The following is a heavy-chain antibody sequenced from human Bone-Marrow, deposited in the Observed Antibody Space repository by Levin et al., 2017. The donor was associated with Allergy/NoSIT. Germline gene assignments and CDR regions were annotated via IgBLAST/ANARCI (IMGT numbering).Heavy chain of an antibody. J-gene: IGHJ5*02. D-gene: IGHD6-19*01. Sequence: PSQTLSLTCTVSGGSISSSYWSWIRQPPGKGLEWIGYIYYSGSTNYNPSLKSRVTISVDTSKNQFSLKLSSVTAADTAVYYCARHPGIAVAARGQDNWFDPWGQGTLVTVSS. CDR1: GGSISSSY. V-gene: IGHV4-59*08. CDR2: IYYSGST. CDR3: ARHPGIAVAARGQDNWFDP.